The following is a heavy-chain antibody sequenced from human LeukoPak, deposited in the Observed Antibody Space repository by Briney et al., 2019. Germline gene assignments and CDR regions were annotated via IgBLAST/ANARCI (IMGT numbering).Heavy chain of an antibody. CDR3: ARLTYYYDSSGYSPPFDY. J-gene: IGHJ4*02. Sequence: SETLSLTCTVSGGSISSSSYYWGWIRQPPGKGLEWIGSIYYSGSTYYNPSLKSRVTISVDTSKNQFSLKLSSVTAADTAVYYCARLTYYYDSSGYSPPFDYWGQGTLVTASS. V-gene: IGHV4-39*01. CDR1: GGSISSSSYY. D-gene: IGHD3-22*01. CDR2: IYYSGST.